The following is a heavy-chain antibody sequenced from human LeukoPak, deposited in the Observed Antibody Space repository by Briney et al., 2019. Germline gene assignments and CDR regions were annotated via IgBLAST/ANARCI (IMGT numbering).Heavy chain of an antibody. Sequence: SQTLSLTCTVSGGSISSGDYYWSWIRQPPGKGLEWIGYIYYSGSTYYNPSLKSRVTISVDTSKNQFSLKLSSVTAADTAVYYCARGHLVTSSGYYYGERDYWGQGTLVTVSS. D-gene: IGHD3-22*01. CDR3: ARGHLVTSSGYYYGERDY. CDR1: GGSISSGDYY. CDR2: IYYSGST. J-gene: IGHJ4*02. V-gene: IGHV4-30-4*01.